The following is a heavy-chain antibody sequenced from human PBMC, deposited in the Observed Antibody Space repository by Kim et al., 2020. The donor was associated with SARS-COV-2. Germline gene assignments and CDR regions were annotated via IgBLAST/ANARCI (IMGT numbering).Heavy chain of an antibody. D-gene: IGHD3-10*01. CDR2: FDPEDGET. J-gene: IGHJ4*02. CDR1: GYTLTELS. V-gene: IGHV1-24*01. Sequence: ASVKVSCKVSGYTLTELSMHWVRQAPGKGLEWMGGFDPEDGETIYAQKFQGRVTMTEDTSTDTAYMELSSLRSEDTAVYYCATDRRDYYGSGSSPTLRYWGQGTLVTVSS. CDR3: ATDRRDYYGSGSSPTLRY.